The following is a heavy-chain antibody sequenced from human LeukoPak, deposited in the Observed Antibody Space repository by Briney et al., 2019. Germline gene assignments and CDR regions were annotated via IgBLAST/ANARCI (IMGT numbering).Heavy chain of an antibody. CDR3: ARDRTDYRSAFDI. D-gene: IGHD4-11*01. V-gene: IGHV4-31*03. CDR2: IYYSGST. Sequence: SETLSLTCTVSGXSISSGGYDWSWIRQHPGKGLEWIGYIYYSGSTFYITSLKSRVTISVDASKNQFSLKLSSVTAADTAVYYCARDRTDYRSAFDIWGQGTMVIVSS. CDR1: GXSISSGGYD. J-gene: IGHJ3*02.